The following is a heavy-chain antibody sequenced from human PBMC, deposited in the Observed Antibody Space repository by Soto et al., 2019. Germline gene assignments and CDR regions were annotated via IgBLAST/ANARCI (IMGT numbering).Heavy chain of an antibody. Sequence: VQLLESGGGLVQPGGSLRLSCEASGFTFSNYAMAWVRQTPGEGPEWVSTIGGGDDIFYAESVKGRFIISRDDSRSTLYLKMDNLRVEDTAIYFCAKDYFCYHGIYDAFDVWGQGTVVTVSS. CDR1: GFTFSNYA. V-gene: IGHV3-23*01. J-gene: IGHJ3*01. D-gene: IGHD3-3*01. CDR3: AKDYFCYHGIYDAFDV. CDR2: IGGGDDI.